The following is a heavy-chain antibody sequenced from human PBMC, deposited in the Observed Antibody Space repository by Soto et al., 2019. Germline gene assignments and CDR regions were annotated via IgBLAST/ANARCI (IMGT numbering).Heavy chain of an antibody. V-gene: IGHV4-34*01. J-gene: IGHJ6*02. CDR3: ARTRTYYYDSSGYYYGPPAGLRYYGMDV. D-gene: IGHD3-22*01. Sequence: PSETLSLTCAVYGGSFGGYYWSWIRQPPGKGLEWIGEINHSGSTNYNPSLKSRVTISVDTSKNQFSLKLSPVTAADTAVYYCARTRTYYYDSSGYYYGPPAGLRYYGMDVWGQGTTVTVSS. CDR2: INHSGST. CDR1: GGSFGGYY.